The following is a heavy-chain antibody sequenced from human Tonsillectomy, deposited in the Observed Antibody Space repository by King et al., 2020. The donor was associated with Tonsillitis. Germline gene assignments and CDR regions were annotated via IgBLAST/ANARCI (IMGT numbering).Heavy chain of an antibody. CDR2: ISSRSSTI. D-gene: IGHD3-22*01. CDR1: GFTFSSYS. J-gene: IGHJ3*02. Sequence: VQLVESGGGLVQPGGSLRLSCAASGFTFSSYSMNWVRQAPGKGLEWVSYISSRSSTIYYADSVKGRFTHSRDKTKNSQYLQMNRLRDGDTAVYYCVRQGDYYYDSSGHFPDAFDIWGRGTMVTVSS. CDR3: VRQGDYYYDSSGHFPDAFDI. V-gene: IGHV3-48*02.